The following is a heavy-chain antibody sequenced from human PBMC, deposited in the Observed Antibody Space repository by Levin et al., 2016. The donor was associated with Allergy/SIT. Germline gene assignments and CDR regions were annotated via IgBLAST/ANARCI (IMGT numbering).Heavy chain of an antibody. CDR1: GYSFTSYW. Sequence: GESLKISCKGSGYSFTSYWISWVRQMPGKGLEWMGRIDPSDSYTNYSPSFQGHVTISADKSISTAYLQWSSLKASDTAMYYCARHRGYSSSWVNWFRPLGPGNPGHRLL. V-gene: IGHV5-10-1*01. D-gene: IGHD6-13*01. J-gene: IGHJ5*02. CDR3: ARHRGYSSSWVNWFRP. CDR2: IDPSDSYT.